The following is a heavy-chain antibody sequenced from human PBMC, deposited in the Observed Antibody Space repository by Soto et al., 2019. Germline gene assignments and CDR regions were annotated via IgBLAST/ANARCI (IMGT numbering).Heavy chain of an antibody. CDR1: EFTFDDFS. D-gene: IGHD2-2*01. J-gene: IGHJ4*02. CDR2: IGRDGIYT. V-gene: IGHV3-43*01. Sequence: EVQLVESGGAVVQPGGSLRLSCAASEFTFDDFSMHWVRQAPGKGLEWVSLIGRDGIYTYYADSVKGRFTISRDNSKNSLYLQMSSLRTEDTAFYFCAKEKHDASWTAFDYWGQGTLVTVSS. CDR3: AKEKHDASWTAFDY.